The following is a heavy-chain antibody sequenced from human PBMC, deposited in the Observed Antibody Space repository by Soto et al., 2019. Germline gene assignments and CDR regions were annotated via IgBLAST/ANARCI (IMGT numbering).Heavy chain of an antibody. J-gene: IGHJ3*02. CDR1: GFTFSDHY. CDR2: TRNKANSYTT. Sequence: SLRLSCAASGFTFSDHYMDWVRQAPGKGLEWVGRTRNKANSYTTEYAASVKGRFTISRDDSKNSLYLQMNSLKTEDTAVYYCARVFPPSAKVAFDIWGQGTMVTVSS. CDR3: ARVFPPSAKVAFDI. D-gene: IGHD3-9*01. V-gene: IGHV3-72*01.